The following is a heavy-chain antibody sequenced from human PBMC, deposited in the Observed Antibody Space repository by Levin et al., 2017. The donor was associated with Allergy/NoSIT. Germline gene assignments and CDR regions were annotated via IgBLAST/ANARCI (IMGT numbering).Heavy chain of an antibody. V-gene: IGHV1-69*06. Sequence: SVKVSCKASGGTFSSYAISWVRQAPGQGLEWMGGIIPIFGTANYAQKFQGRVTITADKSTSTAYMELSSLRSEDTAVYYCARDQGRLWFGELPQIYGMDVWGQGTTVTVSS. CDR3: ARDQGRLWFGELPQIYGMDV. D-gene: IGHD3-10*01. J-gene: IGHJ6*02. CDR1: GGTFSSYA. CDR2: IIPIFGTA.